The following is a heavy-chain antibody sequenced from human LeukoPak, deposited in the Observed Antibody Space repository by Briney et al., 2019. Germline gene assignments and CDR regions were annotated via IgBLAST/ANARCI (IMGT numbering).Heavy chain of an antibody. CDR1: GASISSYY. J-gene: IGHJ6*03. V-gene: IGHV4-39*07. D-gene: IGHD6-13*01. Sequence: SETLSLTCTVSGASISSYYWSWIRQPPGKGLEWIGSIYHSGSTYYNPSLKSRVTISLDTPKNQFSLKLSSVTAADTAVYYCARAVSYSSSWYYMDVWGKGTTVTISS. CDR3: ARAVSYSSSWYYMDV. CDR2: IYHSGST.